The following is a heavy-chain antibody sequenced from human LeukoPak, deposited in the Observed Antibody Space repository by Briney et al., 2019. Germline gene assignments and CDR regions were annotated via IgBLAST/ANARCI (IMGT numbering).Heavy chain of an antibody. CDR2: TRSSGSTE. V-gene: IGHV3-48*03. CDR3: ARGHGDYSDFYWYFDL. D-gene: IGHD4-17*01. Sequence: GGSLRLSCAASGFTFGNYEMNWVRQAPGKGLEWISYTRSSGSTEYAASVRGRFTISRDNAKNSLYLQMDSLRAEDTAVYYCARGHGDYSDFYWYFDLWGRGTLVTVSS. J-gene: IGHJ2*01. CDR1: GFTFGNYE.